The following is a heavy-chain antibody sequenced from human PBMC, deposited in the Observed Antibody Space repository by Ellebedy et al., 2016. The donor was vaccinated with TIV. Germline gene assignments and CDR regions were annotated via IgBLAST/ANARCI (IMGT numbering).Heavy chain of an antibody. D-gene: IGHD3-22*01. CDR3: ARDDYYHSSGYYYFY. CDR1: GYTITNYG. Sequence: AASVKVSCKASGYTITNYGISWVRQAPGQGLEWKGWISAHNGNTDYAQKLQGRVTMTTDTSTSTAYMELGSLRSDDTAVYYCARDDYYHSSGYYYFYWGQGTLVTVSS. V-gene: IGHV1-18*04. CDR2: ISAHNGNT. J-gene: IGHJ4*02.